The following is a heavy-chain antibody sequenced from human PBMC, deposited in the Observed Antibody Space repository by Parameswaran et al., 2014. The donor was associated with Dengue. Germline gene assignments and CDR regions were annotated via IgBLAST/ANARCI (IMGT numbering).Heavy chain of an antibody. V-gene: IGHV4-4*07. D-gene: IGHD1-26*01. Sequence: ASETLSLTCTVSGGSISNYYWSWIRQPAGKGLEWIGRIYSSGSTNYSPSLKSRVTMSIDTSKNQFSLKLTSVTAADTALYYCARISQGGSNLFFDYWGQGTLVTVSS. CDR2: IYSSGST. CDR1: GGSISNYY. CDR3: ARISQGGSNLFFDY. J-gene: IGHJ4*02.